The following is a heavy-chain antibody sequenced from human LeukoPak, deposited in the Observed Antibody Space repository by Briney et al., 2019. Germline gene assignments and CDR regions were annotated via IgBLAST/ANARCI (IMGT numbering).Heavy chain of an antibody. CDR1: GGTFISYA. D-gene: IGHD1-20*01. CDR3: ARGLNNWNDDY. CDR2: IIPIFGTA. J-gene: IGHJ4*02. Sequence: ASVKVSCKASGGTFISYAISWVRQAPGQGLEWMGGIIPIFGTANYVQKFQGRVTITADESTSTAYMELSSLRSEDTAVYYCARGLNNWNDDYWGQGTLVTVSS. V-gene: IGHV1-69*13.